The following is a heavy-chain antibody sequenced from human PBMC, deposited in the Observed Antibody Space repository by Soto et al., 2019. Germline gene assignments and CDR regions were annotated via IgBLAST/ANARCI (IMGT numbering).Heavy chain of an antibody. CDR2: IYWDDDK. CDR1: GFSLSTSGVG. J-gene: IGHJ5*02. CDR3: AHRTRYNWHYVVWFDP. D-gene: IGHD1-7*01. Sequence: QITLKESGPPLVKPTQTLTLTCTFSGFSLSTSGVGVGWIRQPPGKALEWLALIYWDDDKRYSPSLKSRLTITKDPYKTQVVLTMTNMDPVDTATYYCAHRTRYNWHYVVWFDPWGQGTLVTVSS. V-gene: IGHV2-5*02.